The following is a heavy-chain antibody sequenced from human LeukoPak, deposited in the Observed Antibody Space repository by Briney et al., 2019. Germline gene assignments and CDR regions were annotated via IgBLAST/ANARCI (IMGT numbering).Heavy chain of an antibody. CDR3: ARGRFDY. CDR1: GGSFSGYY. J-gene: IGHJ4*02. V-gene: IGHV4-34*01. Sequence: SETLSLTCAVYGGSFSGYYWSWIRQPPGKGLEWIGEINHSGSTNYNPSLKSRVTISVDTSKNQFSLKLSSVTAADTAVYYCARGRFDYWGQGTLVSVSS. CDR2: INHSGST.